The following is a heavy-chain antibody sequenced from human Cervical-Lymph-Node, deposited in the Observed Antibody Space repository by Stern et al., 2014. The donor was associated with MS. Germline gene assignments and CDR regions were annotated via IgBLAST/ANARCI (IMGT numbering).Heavy chain of an antibody. D-gene: IGHD2-2*01. CDR2: IYYSGST. V-gene: IGHV4-30-4*01. J-gene: IGHJ5*02. Sequence: QVQLQESGPGLVKPSQTLSLTCTVSGGSISSGDYYWSWIRQPPGKGLEWIGYIYYSGSTYYNPSLKSRVTISVDTSKNQFSLKLSSATAADTAVYYCASANCSSTSCPNWFDPWGQGTLVTVSS. CDR1: GGSISSGDYY. CDR3: ASANCSSTSCPNWFDP.